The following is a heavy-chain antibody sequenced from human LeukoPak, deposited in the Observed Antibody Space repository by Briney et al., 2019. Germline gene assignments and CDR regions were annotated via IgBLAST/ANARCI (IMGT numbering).Heavy chain of an antibody. CDR2: IYYSGST. J-gene: IGHJ4*02. CDR3: ARHTSATITFDY. Sequence: SETLSLTCTVSGGSISSGDYYWSWLRQPPVKGLEWIGYIYYSGSTNYNPSLKSRVTMSVDTSKNHFSLKLGSVTAADTAVYYCARHTSATITFDYWGQGSLVTVSS. CDR1: GGSISSGDYY. D-gene: IGHD5-12*01. V-gene: IGHV4-61*03.